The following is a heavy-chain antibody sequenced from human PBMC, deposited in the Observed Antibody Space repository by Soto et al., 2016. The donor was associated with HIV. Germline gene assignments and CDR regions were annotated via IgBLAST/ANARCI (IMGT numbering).Heavy chain of an antibody. CDR3: TTGSGQLLRGEQWLVPEDYFDY. D-gene: IGHD6-19*01. CDR2: IKSKTDGGTT. V-gene: IGHV3-15*01. Sequence: EVQLVESGGGLVKPGGSLRLSCAASGFTFSNAWMSWVRQAPGKGLEWVGRIKSKTDGGTTDYAAPVKGRFTISRDDSKNTLYLQMNSLKTEDTAVYYCTTGSGQLLRGEQWLVPEDYFDYWGQGTLVTVSS. CDR1: GFTFSNAW. J-gene: IGHJ4*02.